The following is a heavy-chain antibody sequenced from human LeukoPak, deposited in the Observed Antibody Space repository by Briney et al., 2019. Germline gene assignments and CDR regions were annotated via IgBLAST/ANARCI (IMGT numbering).Heavy chain of an antibody. Sequence: SETLSLTCTVSGGSISRYYWSWIRQPAGKGLEWIGRIYPRGSTNDNPSLKTRVTMSVDTSKNQFSLKLTSVTAADTAVYYCARGSTDIKVRGVQYIWGPKNDAFDIWGQGTMVTVSS. J-gene: IGHJ3*02. CDR2: IYPRGST. V-gene: IGHV4-4*07. CDR3: ARGSTDIKVRGVQYIWGPKNDAFDI. CDR1: GGSISRYY. D-gene: IGHD3-10*01.